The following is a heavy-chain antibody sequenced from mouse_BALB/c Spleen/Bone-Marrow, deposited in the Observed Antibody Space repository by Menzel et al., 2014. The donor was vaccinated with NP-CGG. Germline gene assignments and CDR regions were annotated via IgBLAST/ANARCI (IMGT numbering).Heavy chain of an antibody. CDR2: IDPANGNT. V-gene: IGHV14-3*02. D-gene: IGHD1-1*01. CDR3: ARNYGSSLDY. Sequence: QLQQSGAEIVKPGASVKSSCTTSGFNIEDSYIYWMKQRPEQGLEWIGRIDPANGNTKYDPKFQGKATITVDTSSATAYLQLSSLTSEDTAVYYCARNYGSSLDYWGQGTTLTVSS. CDR1: GFNIEDSY. J-gene: IGHJ2*01.